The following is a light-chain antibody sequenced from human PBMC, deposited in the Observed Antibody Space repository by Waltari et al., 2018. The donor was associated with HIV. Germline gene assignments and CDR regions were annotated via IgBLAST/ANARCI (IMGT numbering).Light chain of an antibody. V-gene: IGLV1-44*01. CDR1: TTNIGSNL. CDR3: ASWDDTVNGVM. Sequence: QSVLTQPPSASATPGRRVSISCSGGTTNIGSNLVHWFQQVPGMAPKLIIYSNIQRPSGFPDRFSGSKSGTSASLTISVLQSEDEADYYCASWDDTVNGVMFGGGTKLTVL. J-gene: IGLJ3*02. CDR2: SNI.